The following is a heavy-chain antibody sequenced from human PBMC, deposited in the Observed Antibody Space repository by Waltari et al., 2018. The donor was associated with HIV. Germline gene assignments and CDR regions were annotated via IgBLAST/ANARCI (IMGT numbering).Heavy chain of an antibody. J-gene: IGHJ4*02. CDR1: GGSFSGYY. CDR2: INHTGDT. V-gene: IGHV4-34*01. Sequence: QVRLEQWGAGLLKPSATLSLTCAVSGGSFSGYYWSWIRQHQGKGLEWIGEINHTGDTNYNPSLKSRIIMSVDTSKNQFSLRLSSVTAADTAVYYCARGGASGWYVYDHWGQGTLVTVSS. D-gene: IGHD6-19*01. CDR3: ARGGASGWYVYDH.